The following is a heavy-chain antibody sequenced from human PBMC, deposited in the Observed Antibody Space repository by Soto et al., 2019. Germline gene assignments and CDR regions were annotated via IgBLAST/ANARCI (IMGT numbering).Heavy chain of an antibody. CDR3: ARDVGLDSDDFFAY. V-gene: IGHV3-23*01. Sequence: GGSLRLSCTASGFTLTSYGMGWVRQAPGKGLQWVSTIRGDGGQTHYTDSVKGRFSISRDNSKNTVYLQMDSLRAEDTTMYFCARDVGLDSDDFFAYWGQGTQVTVSS. J-gene: IGHJ4*02. CDR2: IRGDGGQT. D-gene: IGHD3-9*01. CDR1: GFTLTSYG.